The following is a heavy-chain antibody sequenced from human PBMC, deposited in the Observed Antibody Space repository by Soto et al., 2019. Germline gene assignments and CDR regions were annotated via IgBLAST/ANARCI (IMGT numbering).Heavy chain of an antibody. CDR3: ARSVAVPGAHIDY. CDR1: GGSISGSY. Sequence: SETLSLTCSVSGGSISGSYWSWILQSPGKGLEWLGYVYYTGSTNYSPSLRSRVSISVDTSKNEFSLRLSSVTAADTAVYFCARSVAVPGAHIDYWGQGTQVTVSS. J-gene: IGHJ4*02. D-gene: IGHD6-19*01. V-gene: IGHV4-59*01. CDR2: VYYTGST.